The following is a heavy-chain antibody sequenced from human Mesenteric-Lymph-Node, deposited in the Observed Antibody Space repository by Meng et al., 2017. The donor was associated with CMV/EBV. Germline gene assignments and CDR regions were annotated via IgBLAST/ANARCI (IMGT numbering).Heavy chain of an antibody. CDR3: AKNGAWFRFDS. V-gene: IGHV3-30-3*02. J-gene: IGHJ4*02. Sequence: GGSLRLSCAASGFTFSSYAMHWVRQAPGKGLEWVAVISYDGSNKYYADSVKGRFAISRDNSTNTIYLLLNSLRAEDTGLYYCAKNGAWFRFDSWGQGTPVTVSS. D-gene: IGHD2-8*01. CDR1: GFTFSSYA. CDR2: ISYDGSNK.